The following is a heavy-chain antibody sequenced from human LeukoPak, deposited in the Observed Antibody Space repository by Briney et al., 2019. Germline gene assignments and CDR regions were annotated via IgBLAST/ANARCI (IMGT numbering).Heavy chain of an antibody. CDR3: AKDFGRYCSSTSCYGEGAFDY. D-gene: IGHD2-2*01. J-gene: IGHJ4*02. CDR2: IRYDGSNK. CDR1: GFTFSSYG. V-gene: IGHV3-30*02. Sequence: GSLRLSCAASGFTFSSYGMHWVRQAPGKGLEWVAFIRYDGSNKYYADSVKGRFTISRDNSKNTLYLQMNSLRAEDTAVYYCAKDFGRYCSSTSCYGEGAFDYWGQGTLVTVSS.